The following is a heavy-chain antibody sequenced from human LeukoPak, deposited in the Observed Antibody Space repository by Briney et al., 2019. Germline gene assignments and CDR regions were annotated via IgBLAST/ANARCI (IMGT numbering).Heavy chain of an antibody. Sequence: ASVKVSCKASGYTFTSYDINWVRQATGQGLEWMGWMNPNSGNTGYAQKFQGRVTMTRNTSISTAYMELSSLRSEDTAVYYCARAARSGYSSGHYYYGMDVWGQGTTVTVSS. V-gene: IGHV1-8*01. J-gene: IGHJ6*02. CDR1: GYTFTSYD. D-gene: IGHD6-25*01. CDR2: MNPNSGNT. CDR3: ARAARSGYSSGHYYYGMDV.